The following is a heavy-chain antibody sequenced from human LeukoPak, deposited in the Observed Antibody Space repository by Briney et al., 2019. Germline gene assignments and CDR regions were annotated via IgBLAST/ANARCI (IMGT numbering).Heavy chain of an antibody. Sequence: AASVKVSCKVSGGTFSSDAISWLRQAPGQGLEWMGGIIPIFGTANYAQKFQGRVTITADESTSTAYMELSSLRSEDTAVYYCARARSGWYLDYWGQGTLVTVSS. J-gene: IGHJ4*02. CDR3: ARARSGWYLDY. D-gene: IGHD6-19*01. CDR2: IIPIFGTA. V-gene: IGHV1-69*01. CDR1: GGTFSSDA.